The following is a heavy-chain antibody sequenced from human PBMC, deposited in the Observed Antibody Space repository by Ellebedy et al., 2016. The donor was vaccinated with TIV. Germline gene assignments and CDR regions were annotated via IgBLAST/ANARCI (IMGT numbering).Heavy chain of an antibody. Sequence: PGGSLRLSCAASGFTFSNYWMYWVRQTPGKGLMWVSRINSDGSSTNYADFVQGRFTISRDNAKNSLYLQMNSLRAEDTAVYYCAAAHYYFYGKDVWGQGTRVTVSS. D-gene: IGHD2-15*01. CDR1: GFTFSNYW. CDR2: INSDGSST. CDR3: AAAHYYFYGKDV. V-gene: IGHV3-74*01. J-gene: IGHJ6*02.